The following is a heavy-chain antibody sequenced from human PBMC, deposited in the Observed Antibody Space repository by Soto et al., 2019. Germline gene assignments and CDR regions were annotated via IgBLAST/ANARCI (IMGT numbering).Heavy chain of an antibody. D-gene: IGHD2-15*01. CDR2: IYYSGST. V-gene: IGHV4-59*12. J-gene: IGHJ5*01. CDR3: TAGSGRATMDS. CDR1: GDSISTYY. Sequence: PSETLSLTCTVSGDSISTYYWSWIRQPPGKGLEWIGYIYYSGSTNQNPSLKSRLTISVDTSKKQLSLKLSSVTAADTAVYYCTAGSGRATMDSWGQGILVTVSS.